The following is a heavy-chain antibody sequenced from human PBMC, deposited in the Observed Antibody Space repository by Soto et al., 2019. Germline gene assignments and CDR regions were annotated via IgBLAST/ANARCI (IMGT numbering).Heavy chain of an antibody. Sequence: SETLSLTCTVSGGSISSYYWSWIRQPPGKGLEWIGYIYYSGSTNYNPSLKSRVTISVDTSKNQFSLKLSSVTAADTAVYYCARWYSSSWYGNWFDPWSQGTLVTVSS. CDR3: ARWYSSSWYGNWFDP. D-gene: IGHD6-13*01. CDR2: IYYSGST. CDR1: GGSISSYY. V-gene: IGHV4-59*01. J-gene: IGHJ5*02.